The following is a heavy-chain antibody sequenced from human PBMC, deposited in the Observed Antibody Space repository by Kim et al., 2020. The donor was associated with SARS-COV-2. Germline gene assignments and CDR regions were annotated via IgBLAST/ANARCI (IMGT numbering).Heavy chain of an antibody. J-gene: IGHJ5*02. CDR3: AKGSATYYKTGWFDP. Sequence: ANSVRGRFIISRDNAKSSLYLQMNGLRPEDTALYYCAKGSATYYKTGWFDPWGQGTLVTVSS. D-gene: IGHD3-10*01. V-gene: IGHV3-9*01.